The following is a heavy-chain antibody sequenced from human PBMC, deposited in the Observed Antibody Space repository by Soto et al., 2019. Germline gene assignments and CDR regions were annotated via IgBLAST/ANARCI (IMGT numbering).Heavy chain of an antibody. CDR1: GFTFSSYG. CDR3: ASVRIAAPGVDNWFDP. CDR2: LWHDGSNK. Sequence: QVQLVESGGGVVQLGRSLRLSCAASGFTFSSYGMHWVRQAPGKGLEWVSVLWHDGSNKYYADSVKGRFTISRDNSKNALYMQMNSLRAEDTAVYYCASVRIAAPGVDNWFDPWGQGTLVTVSS. J-gene: IGHJ5*02. D-gene: IGHD6-13*01. V-gene: IGHV3-33*03.